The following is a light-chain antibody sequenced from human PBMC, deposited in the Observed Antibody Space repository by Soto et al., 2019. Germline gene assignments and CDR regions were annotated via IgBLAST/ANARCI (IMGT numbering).Light chain of an antibody. CDR3: QQYYSYHLT. V-gene: IGKV1-8*01. CDR1: QGISSY. Sequence: AIRMTQSPSSLSASTGDRVTITCRASQGISSYLAWYQQKPGKAPKLLIYAASTLQSGVPSRFSGRGSGTDFTLTITWLQHEDFATYDCQQYYSYHLTLGGGTKVDTK. J-gene: IGKJ4*01. CDR2: AAS.